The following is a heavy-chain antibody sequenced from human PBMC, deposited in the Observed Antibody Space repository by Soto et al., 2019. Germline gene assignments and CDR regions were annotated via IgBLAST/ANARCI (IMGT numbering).Heavy chain of an antibody. J-gene: IGHJ4*02. Sequence: PSETLSLTCTVSGGSISSYYWSWIRQPPGKGLEWIGYIYYSGSTNYNPSLKSRVTISVDTSKNQFSLKLSSVTAADTAVYYCARDRGWLRSGGLFDFWGQGTLVTVS. CDR2: IYYSGST. CDR1: GGSISSYY. CDR3: ARDRGWLRSGGLFDF. V-gene: IGHV4-59*01. D-gene: IGHD5-12*01.